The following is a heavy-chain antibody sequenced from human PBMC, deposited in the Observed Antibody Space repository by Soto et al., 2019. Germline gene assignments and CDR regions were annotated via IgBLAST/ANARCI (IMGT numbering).Heavy chain of an antibody. CDR1: GYTFTSHG. Sequence: QIQVIQSGPEVKKPGASVKVSCKSSGYTFTSHGFAWVRQAPGQGLEWMGRISTFNGKTDYAQKFQGRLTMTADTRTITGYMELSSLRSDDTAVYYCARLLTEGATYREDAFDLWGQGTKVTVSS. CDR3: ARLLTEGATYREDAFDL. J-gene: IGHJ3*01. V-gene: IGHV1-18*01. CDR2: ISTFNGKT. D-gene: IGHD1-26*01.